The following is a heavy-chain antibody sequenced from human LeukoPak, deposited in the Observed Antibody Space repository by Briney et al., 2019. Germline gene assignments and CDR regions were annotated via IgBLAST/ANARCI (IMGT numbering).Heavy chain of an antibody. CDR1: GVTFSSYS. CDR3: ARDSRYYYMDV. Sequence: PGGSLRLSCAASGVTFSSYSMNWVRQAPGKGLEWVSYISSSSSTIYYADSVKGRFTISRDNAKNSLYLQMNSLRAEDTAVYYCARDSRYYYMDVWGKGTTVTISS. J-gene: IGHJ6*03. CDR2: ISSSSSTI. V-gene: IGHV3-48*01.